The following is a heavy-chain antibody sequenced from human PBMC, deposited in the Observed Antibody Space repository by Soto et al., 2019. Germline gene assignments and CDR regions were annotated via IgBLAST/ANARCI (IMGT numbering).Heavy chain of an antibody. CDR2: INAGNGNT. CDR1: GYTFTSYA. V-gene: IGHV1-3*01. Sequence: ASVKVSCKASGYTFTSYAMHWVRQAPGQRLEWMGWINAGNGNTKYSQKFQGRVTITRDTSASTAYMELSSLRSEDTAVYYCARAPHTIYDSSGYYYAHWGQGXLVTVYS. CDR3: ARAPHTIYDSSGYYYAH. D-gene: IGHD3-22*01. J-gene: IGHJ4*02.